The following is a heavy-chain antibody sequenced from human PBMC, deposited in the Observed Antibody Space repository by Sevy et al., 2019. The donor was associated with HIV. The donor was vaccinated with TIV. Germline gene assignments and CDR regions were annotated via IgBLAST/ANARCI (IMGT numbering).Heavy chain of an antibody. D-gene: IGHD6-19*01. CDR2: ISSSGSTI. J-gene: IGHJ6*02. CDR1: GFTFSDYY. Sequence: GGSLRLSCAASGFTFSDYYMSWIRQAPGKGLEWVSYISSSGSTIYYADSVKGRLTISRDKAKNSLYLQMNSMRAEDTAVYYCARAPSIAVAGTWDYYGMDVWGQGTTVTVSS. CDR3: ARAPSIAVAGTWDYYGMDV. V-gene: IGHV3-11*01.